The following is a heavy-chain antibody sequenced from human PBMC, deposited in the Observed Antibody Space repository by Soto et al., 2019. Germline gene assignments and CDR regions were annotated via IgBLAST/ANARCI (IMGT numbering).Heavy chain of an antibody. Sequence: QVQLVESGGGLVKPGGSLRLSCAASGFTFSDYYMSWIRQAPGKGLEWVSYISSSGSTIYYADSVKGRFTISRDNAKNSLYLQMNSLRAEDTAVYYCAGVAAAGTALPHYYYYMDVWGKGTTVTVSS. D-gene: IGHD6-13*01. V-gene: IGHV3-11*01. J-gene: IGHJ6*03. CDR2: ISSSGSTI. CDR3: AGVAAAGTALPHYYYYMDV. CDR1: GFTFSDYY.